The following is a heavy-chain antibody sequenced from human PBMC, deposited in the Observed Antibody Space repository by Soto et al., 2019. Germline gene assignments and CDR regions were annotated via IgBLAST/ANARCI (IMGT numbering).Heavy chain of an antibody. D-gene: IGHD5-18*01. CDR1: GFTFSSYS. Sequence: HPGGSLRLSCAASGFTFSSYSMNWVRQAPGKGLEWVSNIYPGGNTFYADSVKGRFTISRDNSKNMLYLQMNSLRVEDTAVYYCAIGLDTAKVGYRGQGTLVTGSS. CDR3: AIGLDTAKVGY. CDR2: IYPGGNT. J-gene: IGHJ4*02. V-gene: IGHV3-53*01.